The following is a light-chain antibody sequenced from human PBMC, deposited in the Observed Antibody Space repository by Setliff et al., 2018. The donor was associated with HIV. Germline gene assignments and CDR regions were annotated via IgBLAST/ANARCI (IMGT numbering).Light chain of an antibody. Sequence: SALTQPASVSGSPGQSITISCTGSNNDIGDYNYDSWYQQHPVKAPKLIIYDVTHRPSGISDRFSASKSGNTASLTISGLQAEDEADYYCSSWTGSSTLMFGTGTKVTVL. CDR3: SSWTGSSTLM. V-gene: IGLV2-14*03. J-gene: IGLJ1*01. CDR2: DVT. CDR1: NNDIGDYNY.